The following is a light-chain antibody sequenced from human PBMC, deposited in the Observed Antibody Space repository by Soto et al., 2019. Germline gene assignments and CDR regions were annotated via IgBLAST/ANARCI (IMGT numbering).Light chain of an antibody. Sequence: QSVLTQPASVSGSPGQSITISCSGTRSDIGSYNYVAWYQQFPGKTPKILIYGVSNRPSGVSSRFSGSKSGNTASLTISGLXAEDEAYYYCISYTGSSTSYVFGSGTKVTV. J-gene: IGLJ1*01. CDR3: ISYTGSSTSYV. V-gene: IGLV2-14*01. CDR2: GVS. CDR1: RSDIGSYNY.